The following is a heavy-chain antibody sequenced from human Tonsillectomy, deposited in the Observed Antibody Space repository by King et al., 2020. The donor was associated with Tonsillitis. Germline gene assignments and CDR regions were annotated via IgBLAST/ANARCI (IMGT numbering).Heavy chain of an antibody. Sequence: MHWVRQAPGKGLEWVSGISWNSGNIDYADSVKGRLPISRDNAKNSLYLQINILRSEDTALYYCAKDAVATLPSKYYHYMDVWVKGTTVTVSS. CDR3: AKDAVATLPSKYYHYMDV. J-gene: IGHJ6*03. V-gene: IGHV3-9*01. D-gene: IGHD5-12*01. CDR2: ISWNSGNI.